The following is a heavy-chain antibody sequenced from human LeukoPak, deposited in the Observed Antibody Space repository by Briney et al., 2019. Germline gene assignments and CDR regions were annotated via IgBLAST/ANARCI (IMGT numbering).Heavy chain of an antibody. CDR2: ISFDGSYK. CDR1: GFTFQTFG. V-gene: IGHV3-30*03. Sequence: PGGSLRLSCAVSGFTFQTFGMHWVRQTPDKGLEWVALISFDGSYKYYTDSVKGRFTISRDNAKNTLYLQMNSLRAEDTAVYYCASPDSYCSSTSCYLNWGQGTLVTVSS. D-gene: IGHD2-2*01. J-gene: IGHJ4*02. CDR3: ASPDSYCSSTSCYLN.